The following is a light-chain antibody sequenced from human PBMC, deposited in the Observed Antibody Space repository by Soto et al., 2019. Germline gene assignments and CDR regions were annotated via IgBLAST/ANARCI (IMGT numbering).Light chain of an antibody. J-gene: IGKJ3*01. CDR2: GVS. CDR3: QQYATPPLT. Sequence: EIVLTQSPGTLSLSPGERATLSCRASQSVGSTYLAWYQQKPGQAPKLLIYGVSSRATGIPDRFSGSGSGTDLTLTISRLEPEDFAVYYCQQYATPPLTFGPGTKVDI. CDR1: QSVGSTY. V-gene: IGKV3-20*01.